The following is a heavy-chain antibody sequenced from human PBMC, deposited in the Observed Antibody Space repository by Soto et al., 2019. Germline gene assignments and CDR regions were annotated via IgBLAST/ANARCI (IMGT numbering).Heavy chain of an antibody. V-gene: IGHV3-15*01. CDR2: IKSKTDGGTT. Sequence: EVQLVESGGGLVKPGGSLRLSCAASGFTFSNAWMSWVRQAPGKGLEWVGRIKSKTDGGTTDYAAPVKGRFTISRDDSKNTLYLQMNSLKTEDTAVYYCITAGGTTVIRRGYYYYYMDVWGKGTTVTVSS. J-gene: IGHJ6*03. CDR1: GFTFSNAW. D-gene: IGHD4-17*01. CDR3: ITAGGTTVIRRGYYYYYMDV.